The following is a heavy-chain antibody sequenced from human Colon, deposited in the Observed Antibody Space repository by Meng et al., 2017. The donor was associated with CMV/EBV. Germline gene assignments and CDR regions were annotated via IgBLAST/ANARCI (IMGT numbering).Heavy chain of an antibody. D-gene: IGHD3-22*01. V-gene: IGHV3-66*01. CDR1: GFIVSSNY. J-gene: IGHJ4*02. CDR3: AREYFYDKGRRSFDL. Sequence: VGLGGGLVQPGGSLTLSCADSGFIVSSNYMNWVRQAPGKGLEWVSVIFTDDRTYYADSVKGRFTISRDDSKNTVSLQMNSLRAEDTAVYYCAREYFYDKGRRSFDLWGQGTPVTVSS. CDR2: IFTDDRT.